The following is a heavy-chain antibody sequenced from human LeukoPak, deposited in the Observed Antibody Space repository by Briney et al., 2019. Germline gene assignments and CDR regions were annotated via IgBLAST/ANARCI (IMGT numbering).Heavy chain of an antibody. Sequence: PGGSLRLSCVASGFNFRNYGMNWVRQAPGKGLDWVAAVSDDGDKTYYGDSVKGRFTVSRDNSKNTLYLQMSSLRAEDTAVYYCAGRTYYFDYWGQGTLVTVSS. CDR2: VSDDGDKT. CDR1: GFNFRNYG. V-gene: IGHV3-23*01. D-gene: IGHD3-16*01. J-gene: IGHJ4*02. CDR3: AGRTYYFDY.